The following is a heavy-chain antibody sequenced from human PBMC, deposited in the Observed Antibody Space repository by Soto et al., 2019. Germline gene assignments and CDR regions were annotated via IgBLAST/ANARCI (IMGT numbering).Heavy chain of an antibody. J-gene: IGHJ4*02. Sequence: SETLSLTCTVSGDSFSPYYWSWIRQPPGKGLEWIGYIYYSGNTNYNPSLKSRVTISVDTSKNQFSLKLSSVTAADTAVYYCARGAGWYDYWGQGTLVTVSS. D-gene: IGHD6-19*01. CDR3: ARGAGWYDY. CDR1: GDSFSPYY. V-gene: IGHV4-59*01. CDR2: IYYSGNT.